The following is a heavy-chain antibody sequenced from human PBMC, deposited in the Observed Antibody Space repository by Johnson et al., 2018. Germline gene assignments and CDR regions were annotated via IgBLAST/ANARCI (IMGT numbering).Heavy chain of an antibody. CDR3: ARTRRAAYYFYGMDV. CDR1: GFTVSSNY. D-gene: IGHD2-15*01. J-gene: IGHJ6*02. CDR2: IYSGGST. Sequence: EVQLVESGGGLIQPGGSLRLSCAASGFTVSSNYMSWVRQAPGKGLEWVSVIYSGGSTYYADSVKGRFTISRDNSKNTLYLQMNSLRAEDTAVYYCARTRRAAYYFYGMDVWGQGTTVTVSS. V-gene: IGHV3-53*01.